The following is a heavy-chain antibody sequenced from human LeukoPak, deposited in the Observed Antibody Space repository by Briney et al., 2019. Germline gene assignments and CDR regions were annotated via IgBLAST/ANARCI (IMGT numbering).Heavy chain of an antibody. CDR3: ARPRDSGSPRGGYFDY. CDR1: GYTFTSYY. V-gene: IGHV1-46*01. Sequence: ASVKVSCKASGYTFTSYYMHWVRQAPGQGFEWMGIINPSGGSTSYAQKSQGRVTMTRDTSTSTVHMELSSLRSEDTAVYYCARPRDSGSPRGGYFDYWGQGTLVTVSS. CDR2: INPSGGST. J-gene: IGHJ4*02. D-gene: IGHD1-26*01.